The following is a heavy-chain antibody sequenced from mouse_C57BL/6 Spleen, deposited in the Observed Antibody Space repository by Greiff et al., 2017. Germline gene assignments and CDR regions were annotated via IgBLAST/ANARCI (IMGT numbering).Heavy chain of an antibody. V-gene: IGHV5-16*01. D-gene: IGHD2-1*01. CDR3: ARGRGDGNYGFAY. CDR1: GFTFSDYY. Sequence: EVKLVESEGGLVQPGSSMKLSCTASGFTFSDYYMAWVRQVPEKGLEWVANINYDGSSTYYLDSLKSRFIISRDNAKNILYLQMSSLKSEDTATYYCARGRGDGNYGFAYWGQGTLVTVSA. J-gene: IGHJ3*01. CDR2: INYDGSST.